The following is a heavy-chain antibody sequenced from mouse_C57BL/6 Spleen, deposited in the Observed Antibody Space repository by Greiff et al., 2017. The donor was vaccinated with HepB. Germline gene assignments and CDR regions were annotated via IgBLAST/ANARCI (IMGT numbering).Heavy chain of an antibody. CDR1: GYTFTDYY. V-gene: IGHV1-26*01. D-gene: IGHD2-4*01. CDR2: INPNNGGT. J-gene: IGHJ4*01. CDR3: ARFYYDYDGDAMDY. Sequence: EVQVVESGPELVKPGASVKISCKASGYTFTDYYMNWVKQSHGKSLEWIGDINPNNGGTSYNQKFKGKATLTVDKSSSTAYMELRSLTSEDSAVYYCARFYYDYDGDAMDYWGQGTSVTVSS.